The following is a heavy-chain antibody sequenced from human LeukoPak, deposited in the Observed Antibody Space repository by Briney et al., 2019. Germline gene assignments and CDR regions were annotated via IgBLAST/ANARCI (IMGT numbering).Heavy chain of an antibody. CDR1: GGSISSYY. J-gene: IGHJ1*01. CDR3: AQSGSYYDEYFQH. CDR2: IYTSGST. V-gene: IGHV4-4*09. D-gene: IGHD1-26*01. Sequence: PSETLSLTCTVSGGSISSYYWSWIRQPPGKGLEWIGYIYTSGSTNYNPSLKSRVTISVDTYKNQFSLKLSSVTAADTAVYYCAQSGSYYDEYFQHWGQGTLVTVSS.